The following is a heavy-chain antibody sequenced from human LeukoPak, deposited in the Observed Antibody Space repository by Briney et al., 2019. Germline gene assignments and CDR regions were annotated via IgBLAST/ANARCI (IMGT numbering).Heavy chain of an antibody. CDR3: ARFPRIAAAGTPWGF. V-gene: IGHV1-2*02. CDR2: INPNSGGT. CDR1: GYTFTGYY. D-gene: IGHD6-13*01. J-gene: IGHJ4*02. Sequence: GASVKVSCKASGYTFTGYYIHWVRQAPGQGLEWMGWINPNSGGTNYAQKFQGRVTMTRDTSISTAYMELRRLRFDDTAVYYCARFPRIAAAGTPWGFWGQGTLVTVSS.